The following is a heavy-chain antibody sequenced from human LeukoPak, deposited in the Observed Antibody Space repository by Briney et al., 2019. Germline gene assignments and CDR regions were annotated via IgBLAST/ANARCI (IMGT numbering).Heavy chain of an antibody. Sequence: PGGSLRLSCVASGFTFSNSAMTWVRQAPGKGLEWVSAISAGGSDTIYTDSVKDRFTISRDNPKNTLYLQMNSLRAEDTAVYYCAKGGNSAPLDYWGQGTLVTVSS. D-gene: IGHD1-7*01. CDR2: ISAGGSDT. V-gene: IGHV3-23*01. CDR1: GFTFSNSA. J-gene: IGHJ4*02. CDR3: AKGGNSAPLDY.